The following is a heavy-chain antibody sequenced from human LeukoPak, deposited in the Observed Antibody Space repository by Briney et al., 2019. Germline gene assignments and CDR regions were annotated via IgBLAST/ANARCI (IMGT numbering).Heavy chain of an antibody. Sequence: SETLSLTCAVYGGSFSGYYWSWIRQPPGKGLEWIGEINHSGSTNYNPPLKSRVTISVDTSKNQFSLKLSSVTAADTAVYYCARRGSSWYFNWFDPWGQGTLVTVSS. CDR3: ARRGSSWYFNWFDP. D-gene: IGHD6-13*01. V-gene: IGHV4-34*01. J-gene: IGHJ5*02. CDR1: GGSFSGYY. CDR2: INHSGST.